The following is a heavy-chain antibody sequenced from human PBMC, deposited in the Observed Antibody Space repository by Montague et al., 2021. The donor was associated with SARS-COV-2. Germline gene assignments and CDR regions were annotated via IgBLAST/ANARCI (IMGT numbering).Heavy chain of an antibody. CDR1: GNSVSSNSAA. CDR3: ARGSSGYYTPRPFDY. V-gene: IGHV6-1*01. Sequence: CAISGNSVSSNSAAWNWIRQSPSRGLEWLGRTYYRSKWYNDYAVSVKGRITINPDTSKNQFSLQLNSVTPEDTAVYYCARGSSGYYTPRPFDYWGQGTLVTVSS. J-gene: IGHJ4*02. D-gene: IGHD3-22*01. CDR2: TYYRSKWYN.